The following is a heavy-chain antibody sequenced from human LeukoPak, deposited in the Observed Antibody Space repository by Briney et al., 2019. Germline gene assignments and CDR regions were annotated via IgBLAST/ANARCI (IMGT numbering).Heavy chain of an antibody. CDR3: ARASRLGGGYCSSTSCYIYDY. J-gene: IGHJ4*02. V-gene: IGHV3-30-3*01. D-gene: IGHD2-2*02. CDR2: ISYDGSNK. CDR1: GFTFSSYA. Sequence: GRSLRLSCAASGFTFSSYAIHWVRQAPGKGLEWVAVISYDGSNKYYPDSVKGRFTISRDNPKNTLYLQMNSLRAEDTAVYYCARASRLGGGYCSSTSCYIYDYWGQGTLVTVPS.